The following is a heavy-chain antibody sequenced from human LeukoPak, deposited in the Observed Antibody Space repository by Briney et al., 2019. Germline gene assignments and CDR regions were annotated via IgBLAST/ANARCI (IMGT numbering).Heavy chain of an antibody. CDR3: AKAARRIVVVIKPYYFDY. D-gene: IGHD3-22*01. Sequence: GGSLRLPCAASGFTFSSYALSWVRQAPGKGLEWVSAISGSGGSTYYADSVKGRFTISRDNSKNTLYLQMNSLRAEDTAVYYCAKAARRIVVVIKPYYFDYWGQGTLVTVSS. J-gene: IGHJ4*02. CDR2: ISGSGGST. V-gene: IGHV3-23*01. CDR1: GFTFSSYA.